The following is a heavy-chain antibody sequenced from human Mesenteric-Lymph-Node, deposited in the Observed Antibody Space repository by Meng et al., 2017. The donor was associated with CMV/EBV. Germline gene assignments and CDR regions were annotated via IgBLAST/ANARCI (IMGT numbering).Heavy chain of an antibody. CDR1: ISSSSYY. D-gene: IGHD3-9*01. CDR3: ASVNYDILTVVLRYFDY. J-gene: IGHJ4*02. CDR2: IYYSGST. Sequence: ISSSSYYWGWIRQPPGKGLEWIGSIYYSGSTYYNPSLKSRVTISVDTSKNQFSLKLSSVTAADTAVYYCASVNYDILTVVLRYFDYWGQGTLVTVSS. V-gene: IGHV4-39*01.